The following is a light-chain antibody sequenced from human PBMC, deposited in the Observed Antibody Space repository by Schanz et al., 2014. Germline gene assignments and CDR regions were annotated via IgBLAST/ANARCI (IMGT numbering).Light chain of an antibody. CDR2: EVT. Sequence: QSALTQPPSASGSPGQSVTISCTGTSSDVGGYNYVSWYQQHPGKAPKLMIYEVTKRPSGVPDRFSGSKSGNTASLTISGLQAEDEADYYCCSYAGSSTFKVFGGGTKLTVL. CDR3: CSYAGSSTFKV. V-gene: IGLV2-8*01. CDR1: SSDVGGYNY. J-gene: IGLJ3*02.